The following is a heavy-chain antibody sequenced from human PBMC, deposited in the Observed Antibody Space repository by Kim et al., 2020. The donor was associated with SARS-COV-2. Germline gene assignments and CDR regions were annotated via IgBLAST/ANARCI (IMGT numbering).Heavy chain of an antibody. CDR3: ARGISFGGVIVIGRAWFEP. Sequence: SETLSLTCTVSGGSVSSGSYYWSWIRQPPGKGLEWIGYIYYSGSTNYNPSLKSRVTISVDTSKNQFSLKLSSVTAADTAVYYCARGISFGGVIVIGRAWFEPWGQGTLVTVSS. V-gene: IGHV4-61*01. CDR2: IYYSGST. D-gene: IGHD3-16*02. CDR1: GGSVSSGSYY. J-gene: IGHJ5*02.